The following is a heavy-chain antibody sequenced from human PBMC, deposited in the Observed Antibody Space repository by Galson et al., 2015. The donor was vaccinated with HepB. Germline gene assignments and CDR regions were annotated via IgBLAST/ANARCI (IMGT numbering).Heavy chain of an antibody. CDR3: ARVLRGNYFTFDY. D-gene: IGHD2/OR15-2a*01. CDR2: INPKSGGT. Sequence: SGYTFTGYYMHWVRQAPGQGLEWMGWINPKSGGTNYAQKFQGRVTMTRDTSITTAYMELNRLKSDDTAVYYCARVLRGNYFTFDYWGQGTLVTVSS. J-gene: IGHJ4*02. V-gene: IGHV1-2*02. CDR1: GYTFTGYY.